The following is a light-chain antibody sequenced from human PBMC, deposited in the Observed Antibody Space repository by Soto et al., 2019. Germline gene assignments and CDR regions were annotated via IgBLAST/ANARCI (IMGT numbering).Light chain of an antibody. CDR2: TTS. CDR1: PSVGRT. Sequence: ELVMTQSPGTLSVSPGERVTLSCRASPSVGRTLAWYQQKPGQAPRLLISTTSTTAPGIPARFTGSVSGTEFTLTISSLQSEDSAVYYCQQYNNWPDSFGGGTKVEIK. J-gene: IGKJ4*01. V-gene: IGKV3-15*01. CDR3: QQYNNWPDS.